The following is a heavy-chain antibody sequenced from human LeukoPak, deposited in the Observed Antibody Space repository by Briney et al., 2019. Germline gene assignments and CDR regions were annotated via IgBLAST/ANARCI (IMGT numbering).Heavy chain of an antibody. D-gene: IGHD3-22*01. J-gene: IGHJ4*02. CDR2: ISYDGSNK. Sequence: GGSLRLSCAASGFTFSSYAMHWVRQAPGKGLEWVAVISYDGSNKYYADSVKGRFTISRDNSKNTLYLQMNSLRAEDTAVYYCARDRKSSGYYYSDYWGQGTLVTVSS. CDR1: GFTFSSYA. CDR3: ARDRKSSGYYYSDY. V-gene: IGHV3-30*04.